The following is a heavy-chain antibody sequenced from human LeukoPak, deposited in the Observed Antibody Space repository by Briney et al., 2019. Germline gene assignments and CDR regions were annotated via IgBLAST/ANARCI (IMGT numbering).Heavy chain of an antibody. Sequence: GGSLRLSCAASGFSVRSNYMNWVRQAPGKGLEWVSVIHTGGNTDYADSVKGRFTVSRDNSQNTIYLHMNILRAEDTAVYYCTGGTAYSGYGGYWGQGTLVTVSS. CDR2: IHTGGNT. CDR3: TGGTAYSGYGGY. CDR1: GFSVRSNY. J-gene: IGHJ4*02. V-gene: IGHV3-53*01. D-gene: IGHD6-25*01.